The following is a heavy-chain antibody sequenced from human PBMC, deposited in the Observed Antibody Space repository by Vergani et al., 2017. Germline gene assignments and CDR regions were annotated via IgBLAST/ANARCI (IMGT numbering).Heavy chain of an antibody. D-gene: IGHD3-22*01. CDR1: GFTFSSYA. J-gene: IGHJ4*02. CDR3: AKGWDRSGYYSFDY. CDR2: IDDSGGST. Sequence: EVQLLESGGGLVQPGGSLRLSCAASGFTFSSYAMSWVRKAPGKGLDWVSGIDDSGGSTYYADSVKGRFTISRDNSKNMMYLQMSSLRVADTAIYYCAKGWDRSGYYSFDYWGQGTQVTVSS. V-gene: IGHV3-23*01.